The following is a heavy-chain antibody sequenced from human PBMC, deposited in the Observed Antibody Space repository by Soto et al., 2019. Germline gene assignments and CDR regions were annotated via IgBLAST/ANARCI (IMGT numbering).Heavy chain of an antibody. CDR1: GFTFSSYA. CDR2: ISGSGGST. V-gene: IGHV3-23*01. D-gene: IGHD3-3*01. Sequence: PGGSLRLSCAASGFTFSSYAMSWVRQAPGKGLEWVSAISGSGGSTYYADSVKGRFTISRDNSKNTLYLQMNSLRAEDTAVYYCAKQGRTIFGVVIDYYYYGMDVWGQGTTVTVSS. J-gene: IGHJ6*02. CDR3: AKQGRTIFGVVIDYYYYGMDV.